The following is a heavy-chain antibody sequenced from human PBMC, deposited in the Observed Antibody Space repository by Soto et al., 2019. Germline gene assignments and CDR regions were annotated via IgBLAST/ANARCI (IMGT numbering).Heavy chain of an antibody. Sequence: PSLTCAVYGGSFSGYYWSWILQPPGKGLEWIGEINHSGSTNYNPSLKSRATISVDTSKNQFSLKLSSVTAADTAVYYCARGGTGYSSSWYTPIWFDPWGQGTLVTVSS. CDR1: GGSFSGYY. J-gene: IGHJ5*02. D-gene: IGHD6-13*01. V-gene: IGHV4-34*01. CDR2: INHSGST. CDR3: ARGGTGYSSSWYTPIWFDP.